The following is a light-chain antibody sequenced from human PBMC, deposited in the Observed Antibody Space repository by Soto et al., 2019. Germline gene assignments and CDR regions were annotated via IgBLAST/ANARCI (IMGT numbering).Light chain of an antibody. J-gene: IGKJ3*01. CDR2: GVS. Sequence: EIVMTQSPATLSVSPGETATLSCRASQSVAGNLAWYQQKPGQPPRLLIYGVSTRATGVPARFSGSGSETDFSLTISSLQPEDIGTYYCQQYDNLPFTFGPGTKVDIK. CDR1: QSVAGN. CDR3: QQYDNLPFT. V-gene: IGKV3-15*01.